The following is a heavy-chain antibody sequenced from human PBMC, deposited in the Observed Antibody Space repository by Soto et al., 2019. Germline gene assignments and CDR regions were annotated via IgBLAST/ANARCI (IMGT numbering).Heavy chain of an antibody. D-gene: IGHD3-3*01. CDR3: ARGRRFLEWLLKNYYYYMDV. Sequence: GGSLRLSCAASGFTFSSYWMSWVRQAPGKGLEWVANIKQDGSEKYYVDPVKGRFTISRDNAKNSLYLQMNSLRAEDTAVYYCARGRRFLEWLLKNYYYYMDVWGKGTTVTVSS. V-gene: IGHV3-7*01. CDR2: IKQDGSEK. CDR1: GFTFSSYW. J-gene: IGHJ6*03.